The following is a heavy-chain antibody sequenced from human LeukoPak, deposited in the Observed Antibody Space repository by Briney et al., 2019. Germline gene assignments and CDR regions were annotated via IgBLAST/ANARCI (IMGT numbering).Heavy chain of an antibody. D-gene: IGHD5-12*01. Sequence: PSETLSLTCTVSGGSISSGDYYWSWICQPPGKGLEWIGYIYYSGSTYYNPYLKSRVSISVDTSKNQFSLKLSSVTAADTAVYYCARDLVAGDAFNIWGQGTMVTVSS. J-gene: IGHJ3*02. CDR1: GGSISSGDYY. CDR3: ARDLVAGDAFNI. V-gene: IGHV4-30-4*08. CDR2: IYYSGST.